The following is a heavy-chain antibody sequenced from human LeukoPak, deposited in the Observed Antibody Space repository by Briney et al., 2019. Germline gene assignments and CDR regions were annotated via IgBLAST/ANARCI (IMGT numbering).Heavy chain of an antibody. CDR2: ISGSGGST. V-gene: IGHV3-23*01. J-gene: IGHJ6*02. Sequence: PGGSLRLSCAASGITFSSFAMSWVRQAPGKGLEWVSGISGSGGSTYYADSVKGRFTISRDNSKNTLYLQMNSLIAEDTAVYYCVRKAPIGLATIKNYYYGMDVWGQGTTVTVSS. CDR1: GITFSSFA. D-gene: IGHD5-12*01. CDR3: VRKAPIGLATIKNYYYGMDV.